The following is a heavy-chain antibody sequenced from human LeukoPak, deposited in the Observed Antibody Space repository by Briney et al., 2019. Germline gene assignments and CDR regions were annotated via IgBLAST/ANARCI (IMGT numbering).Heavy chain of an antibody. CDR1: GFRVSGSY. D-gene: IGHD3-10*01. J-gene: IGHJ4*02. V-gene: IGHV3-53*01. CDR2: IYIGGDT. Sequence: PGGSLRLSCVASGFRVSGSYMNWVRQAPGKGLEWVSVIYIGGDTYYADSVKGRFTISRDNSKNTLYLQMNSLRAEDTAVYYCASRYGSGSYAHFDYWGQGTLVTVSS. CDR3: ASRYGSGSYAHFDY.